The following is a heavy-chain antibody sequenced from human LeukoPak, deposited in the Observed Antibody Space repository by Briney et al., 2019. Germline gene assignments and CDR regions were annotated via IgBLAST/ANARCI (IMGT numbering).Heavy chain of an antibody. CDR3: ARGVRYCSGGSCYYFDY. D-gene: IGHD2-15*01. J-gene: IGHJ4*02. Sequence: ASVKVSCKASGYTFTSYGISWVRQAPGQGLESMGWISAYNGNTNYAQKLQGRVTMTTDTSTSTAYMELRSLRSDDTAVHYCARGVRYCSGGSCYYFDYWGQGTLVTVSS. CDR2: ISAYNGNT. CDR1: GYTFTSYG. V-gene: IGHV1-18*01.